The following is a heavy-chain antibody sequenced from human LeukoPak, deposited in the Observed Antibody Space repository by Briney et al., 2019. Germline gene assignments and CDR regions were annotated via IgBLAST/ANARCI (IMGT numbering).Heavy chain of an antibody. V-gene: IGHV3-49*03. CDR2: IRSKVYGGTT. D-gene: IGHD5-12*01. CDR1: GFTFGYYA. Sequence: GRSLRLSCTASGFTFGYYAMSWFRQAPGKGLEWVGFIRSKVYGGTTEYAASVKGRFTISRDDSKSIAYLQMNSLKSEDTAVYYCVRYSGDADYWGQGTLVTVSS. CDR3: VRYSGDADY. J-gene: IGHJ4*02.